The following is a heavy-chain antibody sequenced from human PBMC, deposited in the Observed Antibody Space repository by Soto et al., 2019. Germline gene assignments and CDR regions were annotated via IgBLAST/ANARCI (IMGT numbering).Heavy chain of an antibody. CDR2: IYPGDSDT. V-gene: IGHV5-51*01. CDR3: ARTTWSYYDSSGWYWFDP. D-gene: IGHD3-22*01. Sequence: PGGSLKISCKGSGYSFTSYWIGLVRQMPGKGLEWMGIIYPGDSDTRYSPSFQGQVTISADKSISTAYLQWSSLKASDTAMYYCARTTWSYYDSSGWYWFDPGGQGTLVTVSS. J-gene: IGHJ5*02. CDR1: GYSFTSYW.